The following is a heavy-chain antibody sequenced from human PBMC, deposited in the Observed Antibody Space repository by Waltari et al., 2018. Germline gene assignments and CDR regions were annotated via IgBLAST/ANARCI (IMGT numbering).Heavy chain of an antibody. Sequence: QVRLVQSGAEVKNPGASVKVSCKASGYTFTTYNMHWVRQAPGQRLEWMGWIDAGYGNTKYSQRFQGRVTITRDTSASTAYMELSSLRSEDTAVYYCARDNLPYGLDVWGQGTTVTVSS. J-gene: IGHJ6*02. CDR3: ARDNLPYGLDV. CDR2: IDAGYGNT. CDR1: GYTFTTYN. V-gene: IGHV1-3*01.